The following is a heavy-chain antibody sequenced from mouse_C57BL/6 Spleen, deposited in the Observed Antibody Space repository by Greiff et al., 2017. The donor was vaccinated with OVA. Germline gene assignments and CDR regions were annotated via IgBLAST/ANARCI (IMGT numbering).Heavy chain of an antibody. J-gene: IGHJ3*01. CDR3: ASHYYGSSYPFAY. CDR2: IYPRSGNT. V-gene: IGHV1-81*01. D-gene: IGHD1-1*01. Sequence: VQLQQSGAELARPGASVKLSCKASGYTFTSYGISWVKQRTGQGLEWIGEIYPRSGNTYYNEKFKGKATLTADKSSSTAYMELRSLTSEDSAVYFCASHYYGSSYPFAYWGQGTLVTVSA. CDR1: GYTFTSYG.